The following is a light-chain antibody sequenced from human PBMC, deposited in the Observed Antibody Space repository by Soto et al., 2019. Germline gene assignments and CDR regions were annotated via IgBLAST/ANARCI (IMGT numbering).Light chain of an antibody. J-gene: IGKJ2*01. V-gene: IGKV1-39*01. Sequence: DIQITQSPSSLSASVGDRVTITCRARQSISSYLNWYEQKPGKAPKLLIYAASSLASGVPSRFSGSGSGTDFTLTISSLQAEDFATYYCQQSYSTPRTFGPGTKLEIK. CDR3: QQSYSTPRT. CDR1: QSISSY. CDR2: AAS.